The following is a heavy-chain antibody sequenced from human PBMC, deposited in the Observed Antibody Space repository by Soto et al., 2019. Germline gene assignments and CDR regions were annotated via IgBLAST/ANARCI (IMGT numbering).Heavy chain of an antibody. CDR3: AKVAENYYYYGMDV. V-gene: IGHV3-23*01. Sequence: SLRLSCAASGFTFSSYAMSWVRQAPGKGLDWLSSISSSGGTTYSVKGRFTISRDNSKNTLYLQMNSLRAEDTAVYYCAKVAENYYYYGMDVWGQGTTVTVSS. CDR1: GFTFSSYA. J-gene: IGHJ6*02. CDR2: ISSSGGTT.